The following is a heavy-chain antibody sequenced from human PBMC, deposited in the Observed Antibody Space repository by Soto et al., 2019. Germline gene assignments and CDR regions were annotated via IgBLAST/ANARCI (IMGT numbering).Heavy chain of an antibody. CDR3: ARSGYSYGYHYFDY. CDR2: IIPIFGTA. CDR1: GYTFTSYY. J-gene: IGHJ4*02. Sequence: SVKVSCKASGYTFTSYYMHWVRQAPGQGLEWMGGIIPIFGTANYAQKFQGRVTITADESTSTAYMELSSLRSEDTAVYYCARSGYSYGYHYFDYWGQGTLVTVSS. V-gene: IGHV1-69*13. D-gene: IGHD5-18*01.